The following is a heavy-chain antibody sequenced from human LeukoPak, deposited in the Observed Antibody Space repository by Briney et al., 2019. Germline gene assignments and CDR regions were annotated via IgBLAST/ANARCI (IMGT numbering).Heavy chain of an antibody. CDR2: ISGSGGST. V-gene: IGHV3-23*01. CDR3: AKDESGSYRIDY. CDR1: GFTFSSYA. Sequence: GGSLRLSCAASGFTFSSYAMNWVRQAPGKGLEWVSAISGSGGSTYYADSVKGRFTISRDNSKNTLYLQMNSLRAEDTAVYYCAKDESGSYRIDYWGQGTLVTVSS. D-gene: IGHD1-26*01. J-gene: IGHJ4*02.